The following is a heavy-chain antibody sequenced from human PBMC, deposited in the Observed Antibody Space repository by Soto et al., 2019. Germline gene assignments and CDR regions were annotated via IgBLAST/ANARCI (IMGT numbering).Heavy chain of an antibody. CDR2: IHNSVST. J-gene: IGHJ4*02. CDR1: GGSISSGDYY. CDR3: ATSRYSGSYFFDY. Sequence: SETLSLTCTVSGGSISSGDYYWSWIRQPPGKGLEWIAYIHNSVSTHYNPCLKSRVTISVDTSKNQFSLKLSSVTAADTAVYYCATSRYSGSYFFDYWGQGILVT. D-gene: IGHD1-26*01. V-gene: IGHV4-30-4*01.